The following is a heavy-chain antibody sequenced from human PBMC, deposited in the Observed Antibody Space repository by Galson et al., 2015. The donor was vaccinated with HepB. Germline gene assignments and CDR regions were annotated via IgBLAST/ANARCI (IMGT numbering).Heavy chain of an antibody. CDR2: IVVGSGNT. CDR3: SADPTSLYGYYYYYGTDV. D-gene: IGHD2-8*01. V-gene: IGHV1-58*01. Sequence: SVKVSCKASGFTFTSSAVQWVRQARGQRLEWIGWIVVGSGNTNYAQKFQERVTITRDMSTSTAYMELSSLRSEDTAVYYCSADPTSLYGYYYYYGTDVWGQGTTVTVSS. J-gene: IGHJ6*02. CDR1: GFTFTSSA.